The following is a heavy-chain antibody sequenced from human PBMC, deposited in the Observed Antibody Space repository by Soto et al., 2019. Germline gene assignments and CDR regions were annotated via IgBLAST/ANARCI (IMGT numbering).Heavy chain of an antibody. Sequence: GASVKVSCKASGGTFSSYTISWVRQAPGQGLEWMGRIIPILGIANYAQKFQGRVTITADKSTSTAYMELSSLRSEDTAVYYCARSIGYCSGGSCSYFDYWGQGTLVTAPQ. V-gene: IGHV1-69*02. CDR3: ARSIGYCSGGSCSYFDY. CDR1: GGTFSSYT. CDR2: IIPILGIA. J-gene: IGHJ4*02. D-gene: IGHD2-15*01.